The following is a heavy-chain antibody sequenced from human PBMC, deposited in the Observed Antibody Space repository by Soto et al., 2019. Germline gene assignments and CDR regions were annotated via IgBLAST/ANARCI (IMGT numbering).Heavy chain of an antibody. Sequence: SVKVSCKASGGTFSSYAISWVRQAPGQGLEWMGGIIPIFGTANYAQKFQGRVTITADESTSTAYMGLSSLRSEDTAVYYCARGTNYYDSSGFYNWFDPWGQGTLVTVFS. CDR3: ARGTNYYDSSGFYNWFDP. V-gene: IGHV1-69*13. D-gene: IGHD3-22*01. CDR2: IIPIFGTA. CDR1: GGTFSSYA. J-gene: IGHJ5*02.